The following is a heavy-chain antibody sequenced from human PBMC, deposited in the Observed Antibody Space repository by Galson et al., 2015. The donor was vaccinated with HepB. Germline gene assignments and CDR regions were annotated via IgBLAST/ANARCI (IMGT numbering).Heavy chain of an antibody. Sequence: QSGAEVKKPGESLKISCKGSGYSFTSYWIGWVRQMPGKGLEWMGIIYPGDSDTRYSPSFQGQVTISADKSISTAYLQWSSLRASDTAMYYCARLEGGDFNSIVVVTAPPFDYWGQGTLVTVSS. V-gene: IGHV5-51*01. CDR3: ARLEGGDFNSIVVVTAPPFDY. J-gene: IGHJ4*02. D-gene: IGHD2-21*02. CDR2: IYPGDSDT. CDR1: GYSFTSYW.